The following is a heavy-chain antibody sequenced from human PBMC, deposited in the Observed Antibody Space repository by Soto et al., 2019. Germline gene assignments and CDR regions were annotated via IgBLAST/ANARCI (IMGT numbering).Heavy chain of an antibody. CDR1: VYTFTSYA. CDR2: VKAGNGNT. V-gene: IGHV1-3*01. J-gene: IGHJ6*02. D-gene: IGHD3-9*01. CDR3: AREFGFDWLLYISYGMDV. Sequence: ASVKVSCKSSVYTFTSYAMHWVRQAPGQRLEWMGCVKAGNGNTKYSQKFQGRVTITRDTSASTAYMELSSLRYEDTAVYYCAREFGFDWLLYISYGMDVWGQGTTVTVSS.